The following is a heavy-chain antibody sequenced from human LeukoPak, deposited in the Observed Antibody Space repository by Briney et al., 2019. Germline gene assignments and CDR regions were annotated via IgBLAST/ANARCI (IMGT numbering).Heavy chain of an antibody. CDR2: IYTSGST. J-gene: IGHJ3*02. D-gene: IGHD3-10*01. CDR1: GGSISSGSYY. CDR3: ARETYYYGSGKDALNAFDI. V-gene: IGHV4-61*02. Sequence: SETLSLTCTVSGGSISSGSYYWSWIRQPAGKGLEWIGRIYTSGSTNYNPSLKSRVAISVDTSKNQFSLKLSSVTAADTAVYYCARETYYYGSGKDALNAFDIWGQGTMVTVSS.